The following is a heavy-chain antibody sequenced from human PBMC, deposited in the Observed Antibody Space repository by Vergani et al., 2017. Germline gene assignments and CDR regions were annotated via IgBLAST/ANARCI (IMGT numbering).Heavy chain of an antibody. D-gene: IGHD6-19*01. CDR2: IYYSGST. CDR3: ARHSTVEWLVKLGWIAP. Sequence: QLQLQESGPGLVKPSATLSLTCSVSGASIRSSNYYWGWIRQPPGKGLEWIASIYYSGSTYYNPSLKGRVTISVDTSKNQFSLKLSSVTAADTAVYFCARHSTVEWLVKLGWIAPWGQGILVTVSS. V-gene: IGHV4-39*01. J-gene: IGHJ5*02. CDR1: GASIRSSNYY.